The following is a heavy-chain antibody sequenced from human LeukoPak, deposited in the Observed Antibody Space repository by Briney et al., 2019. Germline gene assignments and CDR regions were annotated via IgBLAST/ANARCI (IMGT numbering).Heavy chain of an antibody. CDR2: IYYSGST. D-gene: IGHD5-24*01. Sequence: SETLSLTCTVSGGSISSGGYYWSWIRQPPGKGLEWIGYIYYSGSTNYNPSLKSRVTISVDTSKNQFSLKLSSVTAADTAVYYCARRPINGAFDIWGQGTMVTVSS. CDR3: ARRPINGAFDI. CDR1: GGSISSGGYY. J-gene: IGHJ3*02. V-gene: IGHV4-61*08.